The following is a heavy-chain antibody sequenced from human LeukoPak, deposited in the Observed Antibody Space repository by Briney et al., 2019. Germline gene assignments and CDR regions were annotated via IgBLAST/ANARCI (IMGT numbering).Heavy chain of an antibody. Sequence: NASETLSLTCAISGASISCTNWWNWVRQPPGKGLEWIGEVHHGGRTNYNPSLKSRTTISVDKSKNQVFLRLNSVAAADTALYYCARAQEGCSRASCYLEPWGQGTLVTVSS. V-gene: IGHV4-4*02. D-gene: IGHD2-2*01. CDR2: VHHGGRT. J-gene: IGHJ5*02. CDR3: ARAQEGCSRASCYLEP. CDR1: GASISCTNW.